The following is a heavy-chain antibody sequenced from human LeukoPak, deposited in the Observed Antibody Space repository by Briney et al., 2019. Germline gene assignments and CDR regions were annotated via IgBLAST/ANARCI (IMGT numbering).Heavy chain of an antibody. CDR1: GFTFSSYW. CDR2: IKQDGSEK. V-gene: IGHV3-7*03. D-gene: IGHD3-10*01. CDR3: ARDPYYYGSGSYYKPPNWFDP. J-gene: IGHJ5*02. Sequence: GGSLRLSCAASGFTFSSYWMSWVRQAPGKGLEWVANIKQDGSEKYYVDSVKGRFTISRDNAKNSLYLQMNSLRAEDTALYHCARDPYYYGSGSYYKPPNWFDPWGQGTLVTVSS.